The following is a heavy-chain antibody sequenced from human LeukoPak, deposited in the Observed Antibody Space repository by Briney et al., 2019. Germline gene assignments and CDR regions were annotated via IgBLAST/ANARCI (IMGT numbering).Heavy chain of an antibody. CDR1: GFTFSSYA. V-gene: IGHV3-30*04. CDR3: ARDDYSNYSFDY. D-gene: IGHD4-11*01. CDR2: ISYDGSNK. Sequence: GGSLRLSCAASGFTFSSYAMDLFRQSPLKGLDWVAVISYDGSNKYYADSVKGRFTISRDNSKNTLYLQMNSLRAEDTAVYYCARDDYSNYSFDYWGQGTLVTVSS. J-gene: IGHJ4*02.